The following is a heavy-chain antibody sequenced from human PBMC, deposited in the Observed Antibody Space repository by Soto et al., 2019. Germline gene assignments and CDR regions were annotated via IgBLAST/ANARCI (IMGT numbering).Heavy chain of an antibody. CDR2: ISSSGGTI. J-gene: IGHJ4*01. Sequence: PGGSLRLSCAASGFTFSSYEMNWVPQAPGKXLEWVSYISSSGGTIFYADSVKGRFTISRDNARNALSLQMNSLRAEDTAVYYCARGLRGELSPGGIDQFDHWGHGTLVTVSS. D-gene: IGHD3-10*01. V-gene: IGHV3-48*03. CDR3: ARGLRGELSPGGIDQFDH. CDR1: GFTFSSYE.